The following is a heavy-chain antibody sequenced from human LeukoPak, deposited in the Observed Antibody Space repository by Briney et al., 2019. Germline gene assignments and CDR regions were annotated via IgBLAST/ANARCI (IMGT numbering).Heavy chain of an antibody. CDR2: IYPGDSDT. CDR3: ARAGQPGGYSYDGQSRYYYYYYMDV. V-gene: IGHV5-51*01. CDR1: GYSFTSYW. J-gene: IGHJ6*03. D-gene: IGHD5-18*01. Sequence: PGESLKISCKGSGYSFTSYWIGWVRQMPGKGMEWMGIIYPGDSDTRYSPSFQGQVTISADKSISTAYLQWSSLKASDTAMYYCARAGQPGGYSYDGQSRYYYYYYMDVWGKGTTVTVSS.